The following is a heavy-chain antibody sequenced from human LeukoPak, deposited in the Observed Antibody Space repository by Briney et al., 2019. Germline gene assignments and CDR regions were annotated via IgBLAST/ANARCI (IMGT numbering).Heavy chain of an antibody. CDR2: ISGSGGST. CDR1: GFTFSSYA. CDR3: AKETNPYYDFWSGYYTDY. Sequence: PGGSLRLSCAASGFTFSSYAMSWVRQAPGKGLEWVSAISGSGGSTYYADSVKGRFTISRDNSKNTLYLQMNSLRAEDTAVYYCAKETNPYYDFWSGYYTDYWGQGTLVTVSS. J-gene: IGHJ4*02. D-gene: IGHD3-3*01. V-gene: IGHV3-23*01.